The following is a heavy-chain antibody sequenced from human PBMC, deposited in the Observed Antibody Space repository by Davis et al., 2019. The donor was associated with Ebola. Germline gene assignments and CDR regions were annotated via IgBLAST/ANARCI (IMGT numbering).Heavy chain of an antibody. CDR2: IYYSGST. D-gene: IGHD2/OR15-2a*01. V-gene: IGHV4-30-4*01. Sequence: MPSETLSLTCTVSGGSISTGDYYWSWIRQPPGKGLEWITFIYYSGSTYYNPSLKSRVTISVDTSKSQFSLKLSSVTAADTAMYYCARATTSYCTSTGTSCTGFAFDYWGQGALVTVSS. CDR3: ARATTSYCTSTGTSCTGFAFDY. CDR1: GGSISTGDYY. J-gene: IGHJ4*02.